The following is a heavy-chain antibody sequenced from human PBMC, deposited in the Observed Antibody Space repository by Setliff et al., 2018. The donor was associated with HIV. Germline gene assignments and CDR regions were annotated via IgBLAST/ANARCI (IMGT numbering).Heavy chain of an antibody. Sequence: ASVKVSCKASAFTFNIYAIHWVRQAPGQGLEWMGYIDANTGIPTYAQALSGRFVFSLDTSVTTAYLQMNSLRAEDTAVYYCAKGGTTVLDYWGQGTLVTVSS. CDR2: IDANTGIP. V-gene: IGHV7-4-1*02. J-gene: IGHJ4*02. CDR3: AKGGTTVLDY. CDR1: AFTFNIYA. D-gene: IGHD4-17*01.